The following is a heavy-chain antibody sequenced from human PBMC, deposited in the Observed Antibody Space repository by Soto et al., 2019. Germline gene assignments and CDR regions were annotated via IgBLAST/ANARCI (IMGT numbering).Heavy chain of an antibody. J-gene: IGHJ4*02. CDR3: ARDLAKGGGSAGFDY. D-gene: IGHD1-26*01. V-gene: IGHV1-2*02. CDR1: GYTFTVYY. CDR2: INPKSGGT. Sequence: ATVKVSCKASGYTFTVYYMHWVRQAPGQGLEWMGWINPKSGGTMYPQKFQGRVTMTWDTSISTAYMALTRLRSDDTAVYYCARDLAKGGGSAGFDYWGQGTLVTVS.